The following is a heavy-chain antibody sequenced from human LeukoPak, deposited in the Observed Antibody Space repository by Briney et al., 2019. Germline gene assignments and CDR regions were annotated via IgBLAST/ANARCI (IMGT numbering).Heavy chain of an antibody. J-gene: IGHJ4*01. CDR2: IWYDGSNK. Sequence: GASLRLSCAASGFTLQKCGMNWVRQAPGKGLEWVAVIWYDGSNKYYADSVKGRFTISRDNSKNTLYLQMNSLRAEDTAVYYCARGYSGYDGFDYWGQGTLVTVSS. CDR1: GFTLQKCG. V-gene: IGHV3-33*08. CDR3: ARGYSGYDGFDY. D-gene: IGHD5-12*01.